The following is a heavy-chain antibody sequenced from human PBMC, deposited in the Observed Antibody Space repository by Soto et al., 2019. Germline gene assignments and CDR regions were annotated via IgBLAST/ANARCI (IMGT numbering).Heavy chain of an antibody. J-gene: IGHJ5*02. CDR3: AGIQNNWFDP. D-gene: IGHD1-20*01. V-gene: IGHV3-7*01. CDR1: RFTFTSSW. CDR2: IKQDGNEA. Sequence: EVQLVESGGGLVQPGGCLRLSCAVSRFTFTSSWMSWVRQAPGKGLEWVANIKQDGNEAYYLDSVKGRFTISRDNAWTSLYLQMNSLSADDTAVYYCAGIQNNWFDPWGQGTLVTVAS.